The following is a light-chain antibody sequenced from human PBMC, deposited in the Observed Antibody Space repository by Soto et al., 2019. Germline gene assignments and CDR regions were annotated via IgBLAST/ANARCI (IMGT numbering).Light chain of an antibody. Sequence: EAVLTPTPGTLSLSPGEIATRACRASETVTSDYLAWYQQKPGQAPRLLFYGASRRAAGIPDRFSGSGSGTDFTLTISRLEPEYFAVYYCQQRSNWLLTVSGGTKVDIK. CDR2: GAS. V-gene: IGKV3D-20*02. J-gene: IGKJ4*01. CDR3: QQRSNWLLT. CDR1: ETVTSDY.